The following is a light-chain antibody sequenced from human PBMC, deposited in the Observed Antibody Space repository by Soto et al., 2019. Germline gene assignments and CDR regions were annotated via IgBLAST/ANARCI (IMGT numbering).Light chain of an antibody. Sequence: EVVMTQSPATLSVSPGERATLSCWASQRVSTKFAWYQQKPGQAPRLLIYGATTRATGIPARFSGSGSGTEFTLTISSLQSEDSAVYYCQQYNDWPRTFGQGTKVEIK. J-gene: IGKJ1*01. V-gene: IGKV3-15*01. CDR3: QQYNDWPRT. CDR2: GAT. CDR1: QRVSTK.